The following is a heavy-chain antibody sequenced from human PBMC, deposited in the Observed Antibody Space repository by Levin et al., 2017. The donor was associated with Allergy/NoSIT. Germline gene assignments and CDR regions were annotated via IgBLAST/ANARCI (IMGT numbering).Heavy chain of an antibody. J-gene: IGHJ4*02. CDR2: ISGSGGST. CDR1: GFTFSSYA. V-gene: IGHV3-23*01. CDR3: AKRYCSGGSCGPHDY. Sequence: PGESLKISCAASGFTFSSYAMSWVRQAPGKGLEWVSAISGSGGSTYYADSVKGRFTISRDNSKNTLYLQMNSLRAEDTAVYYCAKRYCSGGSCGPHDYWGQGTLVTVSS. D-gene: IGHD2-15*01.